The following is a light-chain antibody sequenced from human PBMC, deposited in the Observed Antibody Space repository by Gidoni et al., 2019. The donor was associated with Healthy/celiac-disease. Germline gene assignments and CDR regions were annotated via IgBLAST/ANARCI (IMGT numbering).Light chain of an antibody. CDR2: EVS. Sequence: QSALTQPAPVSGSPGQSITISCTGTSSDVGGYNYVSWYQQHPGKAPKRRSYEVSNRPSGVSNRFSGSKSGNTAALTISGLQAEDEADYYCSSYTSSSPRVFGGGTKLTVL. CDR3: SSYTSSSPRV. V-gene: IGLV2-14*01. J-gene: IGLJ3*02. CDR1: SSDVGGYNY.